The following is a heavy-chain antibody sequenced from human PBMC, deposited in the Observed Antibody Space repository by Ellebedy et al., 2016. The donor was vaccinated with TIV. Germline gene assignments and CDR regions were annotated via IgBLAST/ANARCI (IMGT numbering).Heavy chain of an antibody. CDR1: GFTFSNYG. V-gene: IGHV3-30*18. Sequence: PGGSLRLSCAASGFTFSNYGMHWVRQDTGQGLEWVALTSHDGSNKFYADSVKGRFTISRDNSKNTLYLQMNSLRAEDTAVYYCAKGNGGPGPEPLDYWGQGTLVTVSS. D-gene: IGHD1-14*01. CDR2: TSHDGSNK. CDR3: AKGNGGPGPEPLDY. J-gene: IGHJ4*02.